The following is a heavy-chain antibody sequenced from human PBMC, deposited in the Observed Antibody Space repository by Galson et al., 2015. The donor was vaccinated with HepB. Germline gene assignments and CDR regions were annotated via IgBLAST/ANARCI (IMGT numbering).Heavy chain of an antibody. CDR3: ARERVAGDNNFDY. D-gene: IGHD1-1*01. V-gene: IGHV1-46*01. J-gene: IGHJ4*02. Sequence: VKVSCKAFGYTFTSYYIHWVRQAPGQGLEWMGIINPRGGVTSNAQKFQGRVTMSRDTSTSTVYMEMSSLRFDDTAVYFCARERVAGDNNFDYWGQGTLVTVSS. CDR2: INPRGGVT. CDR1: GYTFTSYY.